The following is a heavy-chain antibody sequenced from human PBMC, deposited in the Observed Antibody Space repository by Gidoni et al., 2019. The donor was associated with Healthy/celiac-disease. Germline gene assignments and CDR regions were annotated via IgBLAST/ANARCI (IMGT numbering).Heavy chain of an antibody. J-gene: IGHJ4*02. D-gene: IGHD6-19*01. V-gene: IGHV3-23*01. CDR2: IIGSGGST. CDR1: GFTFSSYA. Sequence: EVQLLESGGGLVQPGGSLRLSCAASGFTFSSYAMSWVRQAPGKGLEWVSAIIGSGGSTYYADSVKGRFTISRDNSKNTLYLQMNSLRAEDTAVYYCAKDHTFSWLVLWGVDYWGQGTLVTVSS. CDR3: AKDHTFSWLVLWGVDY.